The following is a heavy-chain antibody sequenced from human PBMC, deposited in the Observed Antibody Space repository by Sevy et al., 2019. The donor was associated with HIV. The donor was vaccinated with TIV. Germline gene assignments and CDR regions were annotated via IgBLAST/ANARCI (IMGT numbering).Heavy chain of an antibody. D-gene: IGHD3-22*01. Sequence: ASVKVSCKVSGYTLTKLSMHWVRQAPGKGLEWMGSFDPEDGETLYAQTLQGRVIMTEDTSTDTAYMEVNSLRSEDTAVYYCATRKDYYENRGCPFDYWGQGTLVTVSS. CDR1: GYTLTKLS. J-gene: IGHJ4*02. CDR2: FDPEDGET. CDR3: ATRKDYYENRGCPFDY. V-gene: IGHV1-24*01.